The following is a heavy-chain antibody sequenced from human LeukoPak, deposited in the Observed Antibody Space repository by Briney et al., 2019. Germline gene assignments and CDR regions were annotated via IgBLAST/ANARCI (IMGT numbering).Heavy chain of an antibody. J-gene: IGHJ6*04. D-gene: IGHD3-10*01. Sequence: SVKVSCKGSGGTFIRYAISWVGQAPGQGVEWMGGIIPIFGTANYAQKFQGRVTITADKSTSTAYMELSSLRSEDTAVYYCARTLGSGSFGELSAIVVWGKGTTVTVSS. CDR3: ARTLGSGSFGELSAIVV. V-gene: IGHV1-69*06. CDR1: GGTFIRYA. CDR2: IIPIFGTA.